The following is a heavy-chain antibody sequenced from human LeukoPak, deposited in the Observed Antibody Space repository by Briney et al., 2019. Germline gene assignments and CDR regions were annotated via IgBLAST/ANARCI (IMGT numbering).Heavy chain of an antibody. J-gene: IGHJ5*01. D-gene: IGHD1-26*01. CDR1: GYSFTTYH. CDR3: ARERSDDSRFDS. V-gene: IGHV1-46*01. CDR2: IKTGGGTT. Sequence: ASVTVSCKASGYSFTTYHMHWVRQAPGQGLEWMGVIKTGGGTTIYAQRFQGRVSMTGDTSTSTVYMEMSSLTSEDTAVYYCARERSDDSRFDSWGRGTLVTVSS.